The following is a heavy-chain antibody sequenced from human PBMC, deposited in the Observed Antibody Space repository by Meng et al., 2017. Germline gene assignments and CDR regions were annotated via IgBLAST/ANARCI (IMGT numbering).Heavy chain of an antibody. CDR2: IYSGGSP. D-gene: IGHD2-15*01. CDR3: ARVGGSRIAGFDY. J-gene: IGHJ4*02. V-gene: IGHV3-66*02. CDR1: GFTVSSNY. Sequence: GESLKISCAASGFTVSSNYMSWVRQAPGKGLEWVSVIYSGGSPYYADSVKGRFTISRDNSKNTLYLQMNSLRAEDTAVYYCARVGGSRIAGFDYWGQGTLVTVSS.